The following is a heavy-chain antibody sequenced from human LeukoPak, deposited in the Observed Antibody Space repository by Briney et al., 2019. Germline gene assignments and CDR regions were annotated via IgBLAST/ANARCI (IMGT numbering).Heavy chain of an antibody. Sequence: PSETLSLTCAVYGGSFSGYYWSWIRQPPGKGLEWIGEINHSGSTNYNPSLKSRVTISVDTSKNQFSLKLSSVTAADTAVYYCARGLSSSGYYYYYYMDVWGKGTTVTVSS. CDR2: INHSGST. CDR3: ARGLSSSGYYYYYYMDV. CDR1: GGSFSGYY. V-gene: IGHV4-34*01. D-gene: IGHD6-6*01. J-gene: IGHJ6*03.